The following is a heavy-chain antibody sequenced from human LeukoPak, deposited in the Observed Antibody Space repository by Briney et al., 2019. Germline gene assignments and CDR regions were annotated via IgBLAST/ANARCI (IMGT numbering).Heavy chain of an antibody. CDR2: IYYSGST. V-gene: IGHV4-31*03. CDR1: GGSISSGGYY. Sequence: SQTLSLTCTVSGGSISSGGYYWSWIRQHPGKGLEWIGYIYYSGSTYYNPSLKSRVTISVDMSKNQFSLKLSSVTAADTAVYYYARDPQSLDAFDIWGQGTMVTVSS. J-gene: IGHJ3*02. CDR3: ARDPQSLDAFDI.